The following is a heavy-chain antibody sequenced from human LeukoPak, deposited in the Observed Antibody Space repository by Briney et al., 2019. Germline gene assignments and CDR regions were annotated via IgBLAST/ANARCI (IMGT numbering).Heavy chain of an antibody. CDR1: GFTFSDYY. J-gene: IGHJ3*02. V-gene: IGHV3-11*01. CDR2: ISSSGSTI. D-gene: IGHD5-12*01. CDR3: ASSGYDHDAFDI. Sequence: GGSLRLSCAASGFTFSDYYMSWIRQAPGKGLEWVSYISSSGSTIYYADSVKGRFTISRDNAKNSLYLQMNRLRAEDTAVYYCASSGYDHDAFDIWGQGTMVTVSS.